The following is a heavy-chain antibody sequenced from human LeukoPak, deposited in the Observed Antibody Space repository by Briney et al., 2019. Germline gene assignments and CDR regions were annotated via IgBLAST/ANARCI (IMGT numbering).Heavy chain of an antibody. Sequence: SETLSLTCAVYGGSFSDYYWTWIRQPPGKGLEWIGEINHSGSPNNNPSLKSRVTISVDRSKNQFSLKLSSVTAADTAVYYCARITVRGGSSFDYWGQGTLVTVSS. CDR3: ARITVRGGSSFDY. D-gene: IGHD6-13*01. V-gene: IGHV4-34*01. CDR1: GGSFSDYY. CDR2: INHSGSP. J-gene: IGHJ4*02.